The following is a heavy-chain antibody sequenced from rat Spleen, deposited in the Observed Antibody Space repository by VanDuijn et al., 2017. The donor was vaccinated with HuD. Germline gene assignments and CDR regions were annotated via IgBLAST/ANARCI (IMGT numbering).Heavy chain of an antibody. V-gene: IGHV2S61*01. CDR1: GLSLSRYG. J-gene: IGHJ2*01. CDR3: ARFYFDY. CDR2: IWGNGNV. Sequence: QVQLKESGPGLVQPSQTLARTCTVSGLSLSRYGVIWIRQPPGKGLEWMGVIWGNGNVIYNSPLKSRLSISRDTSESQVFLKMNNLQTEDTAMYFCARFYFDYWGQGVMVTVSS.